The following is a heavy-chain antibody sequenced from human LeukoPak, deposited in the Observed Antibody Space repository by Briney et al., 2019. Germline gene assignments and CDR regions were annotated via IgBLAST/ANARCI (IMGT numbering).Heavy chain of an antibody. CDR1: GGSFSGYY. J-gene: IGHJ5*02. V-gene: IGHV4-34*01. Sequence: SETLSLTCAVYGGSFSGYYWSWIRQPPGKGLEWIGEINHSGSTNYNPSLKSRVTISVDTSKNQFSLKLSSVTAADTAVYYCARGAITMVRGVIINNWFDPWGQGTLVTVSS. CDR3: ARGAITMVRGVIINNWFDP. CDR2: INHSGST. D-gene: IGHD3-10*01.